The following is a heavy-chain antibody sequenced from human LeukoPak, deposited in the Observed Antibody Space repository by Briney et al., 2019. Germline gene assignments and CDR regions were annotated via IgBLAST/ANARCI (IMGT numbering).Heavy chain of an antibody. CDR1: GYTFTAYY. D-gene: IGHD2-2*01. J-gene: IGHJ6*04. CDR2: INPNSGGT. Sequence: GASVKVSCKASGYTFTAYYIYWVRQAPGQGLEWMGWINPNSGGTNYAQKFQGRVTLTRDTSITTAYMELNRLRSDDTAVYYCAKARGLYCSSTSCYDCDVWGKGTTVTVSS. V-gene: IGHV1-2*02. CDR3: AKARGLYCSSTSCYDCDV.